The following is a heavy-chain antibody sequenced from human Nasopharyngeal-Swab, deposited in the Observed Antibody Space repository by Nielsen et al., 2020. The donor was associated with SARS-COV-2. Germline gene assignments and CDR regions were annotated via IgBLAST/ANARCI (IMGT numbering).Heavy chain of an antibody. J-gene: IGHJ6*02. V-gene: IGHV3-7*01. CDR2: IRQDGSER. CDR3: ARDGLDYDFWSAYFMDV. CDR1: GFSFGTSW. Sequence: GGSLRLSCEASGFSFGTSWMSWVRQAPGKGLEWVANIRQDGSERHYVDSVKGRFSISRDNAKNSLYLQMNSLRAEDTAVYYCARDGLDYDFWSAYFMDVWGQGTTVTVSS. D-gene: IGHD3-3*01.